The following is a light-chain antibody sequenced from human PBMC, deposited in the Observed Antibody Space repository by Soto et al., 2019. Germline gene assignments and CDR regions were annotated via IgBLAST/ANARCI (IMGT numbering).Light chain of an antibody. CDR3: QSFDTRLNTVV. J-gene: IGLJ2*01. CDR2: GNK. Sequence: QSAVTQPPSVSGAPGQRVTISCTGSSSNIGADYDVHWYQHFPGRAPKLLIYGNKNRPSGVPDRFSGTKSGTSASLDITGLQAEDEADDYCQSFDTRLNTVVFGGGTKLTVL. CDR1: SSNIGADYD. V-gene: IGLV1-40*01.